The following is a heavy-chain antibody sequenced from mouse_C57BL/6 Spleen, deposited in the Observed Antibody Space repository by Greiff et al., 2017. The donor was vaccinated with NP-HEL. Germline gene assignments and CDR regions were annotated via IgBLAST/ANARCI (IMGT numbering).Heavy chain of an antibody. CDR2: IDPETGGT. V-gene: IGHV1-15*01. D-gene: IGHD2-5*01. J-gene: IGHJ1*03. CDR3: TSYYSNFDWYFDV. Sequence: VQLQQSGAELVRPGASVTLSCKASGYTFTDYEMHWVKQTPVHGLEWIGAIDPETGGTAYNQKFKGKAILTADISSSTAYMELRSLTSEDSAVYYCTSYYSNFDWYFDVWGTGTTVTVSS. CDR1: GYTFTDYE.